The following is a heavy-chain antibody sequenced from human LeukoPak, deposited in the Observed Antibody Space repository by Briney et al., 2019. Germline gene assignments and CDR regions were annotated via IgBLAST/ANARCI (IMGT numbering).Heavy chain of an antibody. V-gene: IGHV3-11*04. J-gene: IGHJ4*02. CDR1: GFTLSNYN. Sequence: GGSLRLSCAASGFTLSNYNMNWVRQAPGKGLEWVSYISSSGSTIYYADSVKGRFTISRDNAKNSLYLQMNSLRAEDTAVYYCARDNYGDYEVIDYWGQGTLVTVSS. CDR2: ISSSGSTI. CDR3: ARDNYGDYEVIDY. D-gene: IGHD4-17*01.